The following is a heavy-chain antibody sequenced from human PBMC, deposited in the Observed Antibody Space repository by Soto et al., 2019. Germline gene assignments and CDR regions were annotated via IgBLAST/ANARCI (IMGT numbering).Heavy chain of an antibody. CDR2: ISYDGSNK. V-gene: IGHV3-30-3*01. D-gene: IGHD3-10*01. Sequence: QVQLVESGGGVVQPGRSLRLSCAASGFTFSSYAMHWVRQAPGKGLEWVAVISYDGSNKYYADSVKGRFTISRDNSKNTLYLQMNSLRAEDTAVYYCARDPGSGKNDRGDFDYWGQGTLVTVSS. J-gene: IGHJ4*02. CDR3: ARDPGSGKNDRGDFDY. CDR1: GFTFSSYA.